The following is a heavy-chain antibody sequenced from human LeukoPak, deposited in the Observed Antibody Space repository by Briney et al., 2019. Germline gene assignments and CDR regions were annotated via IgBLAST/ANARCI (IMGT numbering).Heavy chain of an antibody. CDR2: ISGSGGTT. V-gene: IGHV3-23*01. CDR1: GFTFSSYA. J-gene: IGHJ4*02. CDR3: AKARATATPDYFDY. Sequence: GGSLRLSCAASGFTFSSYAMNWVRQAPVKGLEWVSSISGSGGTTYYADSVKGRFTISRDNSKNTLYLQVNSLRAEDTAVYYCAKARATATPDYFDYWGQGTLVTVSS. D-gene: IGHD4-17*01.